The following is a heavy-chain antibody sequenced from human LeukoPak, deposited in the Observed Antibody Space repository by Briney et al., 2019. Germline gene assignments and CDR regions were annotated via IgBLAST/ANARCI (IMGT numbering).Heavy chain of an antibody. CDR3: ARGGSCSGGSCSYNWFDP. J-gene: IGHJ5*02. D-gene: IGHD2-15*01. V-gene: IGHV1-2*02. CDR1: GYTFTGHY. Sequence: GASVKVSCKASGYTFTGHYMYWVRQAPGQGLEWMGWINPNSGGTNYAQKFQGRVTMTRDPSISTAYMELSRLRSDDTAVYYCARGGSCSGGSCSYNWFDPWGQGTLVTVSS. CDR2: INPNSGGT.